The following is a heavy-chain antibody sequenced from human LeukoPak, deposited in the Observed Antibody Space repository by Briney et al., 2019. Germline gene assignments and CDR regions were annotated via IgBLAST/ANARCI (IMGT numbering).Heavy chain of an antibody. Sequence: GEPLKISCKGSGYSFASYWIGWVRQMPGKGLEWMGIIYPGGSDTRYSPSFQGQVTISADKSISTAYLQWSSLKASDTAMYYCARHRWELRGDAFDIWGQGTMVTVSS. V-gene: IGHV5-51*01. D-gene: IGHD1-26*01. CDR3: ARHRWELRGDAFDI. CDR2: IYPGGSDT. J-gene: IGHJ3*02. CDR1: GYSFASYW.